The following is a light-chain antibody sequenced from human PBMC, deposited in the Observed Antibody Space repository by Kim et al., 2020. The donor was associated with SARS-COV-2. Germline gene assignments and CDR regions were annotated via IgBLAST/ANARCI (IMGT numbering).Light chain of an antibody. CDR1: QSVRSGS. V-gene: IGKV3-20*01. Sequence: EIVLTQSPGTLSLSAGAGATASCRASQSVRSGSLAWYQQKPGQTPRLFIYGTSNRATGIPDRFSGSGSGTDFTLTITRLEPDDFAVNYWQRVGNSPWTFGQGTKVDIK. CDR2: GTS. J-gene: IGKJ1*01. CDR3: QRVGNSPWT.